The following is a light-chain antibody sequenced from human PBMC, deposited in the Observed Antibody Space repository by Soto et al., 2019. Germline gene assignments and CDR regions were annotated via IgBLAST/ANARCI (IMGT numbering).Light chain of an antibody. V-gene: IGLV1-47*02. J-gene: IGLJ3*02. CDR2: SNT. Sequence: QSVLTQPPSASGTPGQRVTISCSGSSSNIGSNYVYWYQQLPGTAPKLLIYSNTQRPSGVPDRFSGSKSGTSASLAISGLRSEDAADYYCASWDDSLSGPVFGGGTKLTVL. CDR1: SSNIGSNY. CDR3: ASWDDSLSGPV.